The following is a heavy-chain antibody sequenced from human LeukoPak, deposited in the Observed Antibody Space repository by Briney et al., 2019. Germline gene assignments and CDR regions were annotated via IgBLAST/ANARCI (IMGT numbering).Heavy chain of an antibody. J-gene: IGHJ4*02. CDR2: INPDGTKK. CDR1: GFTFTSYW. D-gene: IGHD5-18*01. CDR3: ASQPAVVDLDC. V-gene: IGHV3-7*01. Sequence: GESLKISCAASGFTFTSYWMTWVRQAPGKGLEWVANINPDGTKKTYVDSVKGRFTISRDNAENSLHLQMNSLRVEDTAVYYCASQPAVVDLDCWGQGTLVTVSS.